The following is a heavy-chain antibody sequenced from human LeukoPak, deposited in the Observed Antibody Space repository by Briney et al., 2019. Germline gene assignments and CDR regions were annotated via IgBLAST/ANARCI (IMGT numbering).Heavy chain of an antibody. CDR3: ATDRGWRTSGYYLYYFEY. V-gene: IGHV3-7*01. CDR2: IKHDGSEK. D-gene: IGHD3-3*01. Sequence: GGSLRLSCAASGFIFTKYFMSWVRQAPGKGREWVASIKHDGSEKYYVDSVRGRFTISRDTTMNSLYLQMSSLRAEDTAVYYCATDRGWRTSGYYLYYFEYWGQGTLVTYSS. J-gene: IGHJ4*02. CDR1: GFIFTKYF.